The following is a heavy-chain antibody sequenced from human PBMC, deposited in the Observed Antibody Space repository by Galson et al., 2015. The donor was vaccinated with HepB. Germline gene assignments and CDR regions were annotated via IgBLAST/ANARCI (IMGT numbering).Heavy chain of an antibody. J-gene: IGHJ3*02. CDR3: TRGQHSAFDI. CDR1: GDSVFSRSLA. CDR2: TYYRSKWST. Sequence: CAISGDSVFSRSLAWNWIRLSPSRGLEWLGRTYYRSKWSTEYAVSLKSRITINLDTSKNQFSLQLNSVTPEDTAVYYCTRGQHSAFDIWGQGTMVTVSS. V-gene: IGHV6-1*01.